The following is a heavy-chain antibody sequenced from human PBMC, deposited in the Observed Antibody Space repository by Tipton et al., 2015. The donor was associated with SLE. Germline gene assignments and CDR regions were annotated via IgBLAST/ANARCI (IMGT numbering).Heavy chain of an antibody. CDR2: IYTSGST. J-gene: IGHJ3*02. CDR3: ARVGYYYDSSGYYWLAFDI. CDR1: GGSISSYY. Sequence: LRLSCTVSGGSISSYYWSWIRQPAGKGLEWIGRIYTSGSTNYNPSLKSRVTMSVDTSKNQFSLKLSSVTAADTAVYYCARVGYYYDSSGYYWLAFDIWGQGTMVTVSS. V-gene: IGHV4-4*07. D-gene: IGHD3-22*01.